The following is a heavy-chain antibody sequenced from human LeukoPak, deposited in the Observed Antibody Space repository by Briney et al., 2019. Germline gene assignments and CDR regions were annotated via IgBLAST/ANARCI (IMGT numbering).Heavy chain of an antibody. CDR2: ISSSSSTI. J-gene: IGHJ6*04. CDR3: AELGITMIGGV. Sequence: GGSLRLSCAASEFTFSDYYMSWIRQAPGKGLEWVSYISSSSSTIYYADSVKGRFTISRDNTKNSLYLQMNSLRAEDTAVYYCAELGITMIGGVWGKGTTVTISS. D-gene: IGHD3-10*02. CDR1: EFTFSDYY. V-gene: IGHV3-11*04.